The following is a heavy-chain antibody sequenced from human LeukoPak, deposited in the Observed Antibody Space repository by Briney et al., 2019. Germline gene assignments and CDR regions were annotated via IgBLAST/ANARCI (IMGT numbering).Heavy chain of an antibody. J-gene: IGHJ4*02. CDR1: GFTFSSYA. CDR3: AKPSSVSSSADY. CDR2: ISYDGSNK. V-gene: IGHV3-30-3*02. D-gene: IGHD6-19*01. Sequence: GRSLRLSCAASGFTFSSYAMHWVRQAPGKGLEWVAVISYDGSNKYYADSVKGRFTISRDNSKNTLYLQMNSLRAEDTAVYYCAKPSSVSSSADYWGQGTLVTVSS.